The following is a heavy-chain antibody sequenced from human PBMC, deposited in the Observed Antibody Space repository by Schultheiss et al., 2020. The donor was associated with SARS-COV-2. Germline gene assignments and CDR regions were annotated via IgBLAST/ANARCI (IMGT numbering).Heavy chain of an antibody. CDR3: ARGGGAIVWYFDL. J-gene: IGHJ2*01. V-gene: IGHV4-59*01. CDR2: IYYSGST. CDR1: GGSISSYY. D-gene: IGHD4/OR15-4a*01. Sequence: SETLSLTCTVSGGSISSYYWSWIRQPPGKGLEWIGYIYYSGSTNYNPSLKSRVTISVDTSKNQFSLKLSSVTAADTAVYYCARGGGAIVWYFDLWGRGTLVTVSS.